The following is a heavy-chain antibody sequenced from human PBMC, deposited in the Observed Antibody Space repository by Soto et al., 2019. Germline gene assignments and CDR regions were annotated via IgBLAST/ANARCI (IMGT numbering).Heavy chain of an antibody. D-gene: IGHD4-17*01. CDR1: GFTFSNYA. J-gene: IGHJ1*01. CDR3: ANYYGDYAGGEFFQH. Sequence: AGGSLRLSCALSGFTFSNYAMNWVRQAPGKGLEWVSAITGSGGSTYYADSVKGRFTISRDNSKNTLYLQMNSLRAEDTAVYYCANYYGDYAGGEFFQHWGQGTLVTVSS. V-gene: IGHV3-23*01. CDR2: ITGSGGST.